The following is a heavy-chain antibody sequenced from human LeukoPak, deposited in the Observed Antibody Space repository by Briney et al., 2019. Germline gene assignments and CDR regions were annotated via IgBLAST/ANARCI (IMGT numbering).Heavy chain of an antibody. CDR1: GFTFSSYW. CDR3: AREILVKYSSSSFDY. CDR2: ISYDGSNK. Sequence: GGSLRLSCAASGFTFSSYWMSWVRQAPGKGLEWVAVISYDGSNKYYADSVKGRFTISRDNSKNTLYLQMNSLRVEDTAVYYCAREILVKYSSSSFDYWGQGTLVTVSS. D-gene: IGHD6-6*01. V-gene: IGHV3-30*03. J-gene: IGHJ4*02.